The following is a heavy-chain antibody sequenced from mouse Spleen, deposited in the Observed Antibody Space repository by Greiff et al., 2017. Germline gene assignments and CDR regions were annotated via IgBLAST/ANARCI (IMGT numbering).Heavy chain of an antibody. V-gene: IGHV1-4*01. CDR3: ARDYGSSSWFAY. CDR2: INPSSGYT. D-gene: IGHD1-1*01. CDR1: GYTFTSYT. Sequence: VQLKESGAELARPGASVKMSCKASGYTFTSYTMHWVKQRPGQGLEWIGYINPSSGYTKYNQKFKDKATLTADKSSSTAYMQLSSLTSEDSAVYYCARDYGSSSWFAYWGQGTLVTVSA. J-gene: IGHJ3*01.